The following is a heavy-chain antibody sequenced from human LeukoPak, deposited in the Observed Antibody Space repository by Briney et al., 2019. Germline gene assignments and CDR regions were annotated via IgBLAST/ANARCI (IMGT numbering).Heavy chain of an antibody. CDR1: GFTFSSYA. J-gene: IGHJ4*02. V-gene: IGHV3-30-3*01. D-gene: IGHD1-14*01. Sequence: GRSLRLSCAASGFTFSSYAMHWVRQAPGKGLEWVAVISYDGSNKYYAGSVKGRFTISRDNSKNTLYLQMNSLRAEDTAVYYCARDHHLDYWGQGTLVTVSS. CDR3: ARDHHLDY. CDR2: ISYDGSNK.